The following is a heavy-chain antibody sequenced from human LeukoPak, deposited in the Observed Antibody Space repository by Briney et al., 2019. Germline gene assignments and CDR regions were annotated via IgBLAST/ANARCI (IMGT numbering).Heavy chain of an antibody. CDR1: RFIFDNYG. CDR2: ISDDGYST. Sequence: GGSLRLSCAASRFIFDNYGMTWVRQAPGKGLEWVSGISDDGYSTYYADSVKGRFTISRDNSKNTLYLHMSSLRVEDTAVYYCAKGGRVGGGIIMIRGVRNFYYYMDVWGKGTTVIISS. V-gene: IGHV3-23*01. J-gene: IGHJ6*03. D-gene: IGHD3-10*01. CDR3: AKGGRVGGGIIMIRGVRNFYYYMDV.